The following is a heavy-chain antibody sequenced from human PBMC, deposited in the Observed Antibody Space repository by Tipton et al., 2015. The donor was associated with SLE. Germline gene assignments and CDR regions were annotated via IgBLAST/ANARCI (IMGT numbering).Heavy chain of an antibody. D-gene: IGHD3-3*01. Sequence: SLRLSCTVSGFTFSSYWMHWVRQAPGKGLVWVSCISLVGNSASYADSVRGRFTISRDNAKNTVYLQMNSLRAEDTAVYFCARESSILRIGPWGQGTLVTVSS. J-gene: IGHJ5*02. CDR3: ARESSILRIGP. CDR1: GFTFSSYW. CDR2: ISLVGNSA. V-gene: IGHV3-74*01.